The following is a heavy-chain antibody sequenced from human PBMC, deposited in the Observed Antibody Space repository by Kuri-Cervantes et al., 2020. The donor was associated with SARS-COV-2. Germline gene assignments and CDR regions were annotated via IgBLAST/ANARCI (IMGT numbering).Heavy chain of an antibody. CDR2: INSDGSST. Sequence: GESLKISCAASGFTFSSYWMHWVRQAPGKGLVWVSRINSDGSSTSYADSVKGRFTTSRDNAKNTLYLQMNSLRAEDTAVYYCARVEYYDSSGYYAWGQGTLVTVSS. V-gene: IGHV3-74*01. CDR3: ARVEYYDSSGYYA. D-gene: IGHD3-22*01. J-gene: IGHJ4*02. CDR1: GFTFSSYW.